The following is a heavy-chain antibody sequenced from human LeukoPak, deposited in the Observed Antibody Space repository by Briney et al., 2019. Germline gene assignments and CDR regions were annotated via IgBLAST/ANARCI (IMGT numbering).Heavy chain of an antibody. CDR2: ISSDGSNQ. CDR1: GFTFSSYS. V-gene: IGHV3-30*03. D-gene: IGHD5-12*01. J-gene: IGHJ4*02. CDR3: ARKPLSGGYGGTIDY. Sequence: GGSLRLSCAASGFTFSSYSMNWVRQAPGKGLEGGALISSDGSNQYYADSVKGRFTISRDNAKNTLYLRMNSLRAEDSAIYYCARKPLSGGYGGTIDYWGQGTLVTVSS.